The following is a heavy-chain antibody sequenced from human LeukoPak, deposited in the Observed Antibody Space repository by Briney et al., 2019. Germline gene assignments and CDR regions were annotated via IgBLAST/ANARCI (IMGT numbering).Heavy chain of an antibody. CDR3: AKDEPGTYSPSDY. CDR2: MSYDGSDK. V-gene: IGHV3-30*18. D-gene: IGHD3-10*01. J-gene: IGHJ4*02. Sequence: QTGGSLRLSCAASGFTFSNYAMHWVRQAPGKGLERVAFMSYDGSDKYYADSVKGRFTISRDNSKSTLYLQMNSLRAEDTAVYYCAKDEPGTYSPSDYWGQGTLVTVSS. CDR1: GFTFSNYA.